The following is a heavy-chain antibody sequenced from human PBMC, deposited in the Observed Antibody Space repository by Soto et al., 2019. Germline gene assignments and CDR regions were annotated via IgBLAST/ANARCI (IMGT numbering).Heavy chain of an antibody. CDR3: AFNKETGDIVVVPAVYYYRAV. CDR2: ISVRGGST. D-gene: IGHD2-2*01. J-gene: IGHJ6*03. CDR1: GFTFSSYA. Sequence: EVQLLESGGGLVQPGGSLRLSCAASGFTFSSYAMSWVRQAPGKGLAWVSAISVRGGSTYYADSVKGRFTIYRGNSKNTLYLQMNSLRAEDTAVYDCAFNKETGDIVVVPAVYYYRAVWCKGTTVTVSS. V-gene: IGHV3-23*01.